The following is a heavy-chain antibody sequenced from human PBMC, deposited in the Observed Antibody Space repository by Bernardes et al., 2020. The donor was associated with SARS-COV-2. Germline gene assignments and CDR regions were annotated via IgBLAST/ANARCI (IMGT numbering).Heavy chain of an antibody. CDR1: GFTFSSYC. V-gene: IGHV3-74*01. J-gene: IGHJ4*02. CDR2: INSDGSSR. D-gene: IGHD5-12*01. Sequence: GGSLRLSCAVSGFTFSSYCMHWVRQAPGKGLVWVSRINSDGSSRNYADSVKGRFTISRDNAKNTLYLEINSLRGEDTAVYYCVRGADSGYASDNWGQGTLVTVSS. CDR3: VRGADSGYASDN.